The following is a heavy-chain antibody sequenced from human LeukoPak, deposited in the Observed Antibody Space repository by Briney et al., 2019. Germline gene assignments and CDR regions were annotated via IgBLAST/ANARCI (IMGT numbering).Heavy chain of an antibody. CDR1: GYTFTAYF. CDR3: ALPPGIVPTDFALDA. Sequence: GASVKVSCKASGYTFTAYFIHWVRQAPGQGLEWMGWINPNSGGTKYAQNFQGRVTMTRDTSISTAYLDLSRLTSDDTAVYYCALPPGIVPTDFALDAWGQGTIVTVSS. V-gene: IGHV1-2*02. CDR2: INPNSGGT. D-gene: IGHD2-8*01. J-gene: IGHJ3*01.